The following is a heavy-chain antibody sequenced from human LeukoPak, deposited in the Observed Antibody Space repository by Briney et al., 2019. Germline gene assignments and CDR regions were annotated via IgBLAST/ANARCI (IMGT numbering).Heavy chain of an antibody. Sequence: PGGSLRLSCAASGFTVSSNYMSWVRQAPGKGLEWVSVIYSGGSIYYADSVKGQFTISRDDSKNTLYLQMNSLRAEDTAVYYCASTFDYYDSSGFYYFDYWGQGTLVTVSS. D-gene: IGHD3-22*01. CDR3: ASTFDYYDSSGFYYFDY. CDR1: GFTVSSNY. V-gene: IGHV3-53*01. CDR2: IYSGGSI. J-gene: IGHJ4*02.